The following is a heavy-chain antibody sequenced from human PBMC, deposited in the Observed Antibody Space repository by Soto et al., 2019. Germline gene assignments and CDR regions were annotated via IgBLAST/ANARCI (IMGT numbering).Heavy chain of an antibody. CDR3: ARIMSTSRALGY. V-gene: IGHV1-18*01. CDR2: ISALNGNA. D-gene: IGHD1-1*01. CDR1: GYTFNLYG. J-gene: IGHJ4*02. Sequence: QVQLEQSGGEVKKPGASVKVSCKASGYTFNLYGITWVRQAPGEGPEWLGWISALNGNATYAQRFKGRVTMSIETSTTTSYMELGSLTSDDPAVYYCARIMSTSRALGYWGQGTLVTVS.